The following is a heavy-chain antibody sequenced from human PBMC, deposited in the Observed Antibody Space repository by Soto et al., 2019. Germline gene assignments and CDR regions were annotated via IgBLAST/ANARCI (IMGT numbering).Heavy chain of an antibody. CDR1: GFTFSTYA. V-gene: IGHV3-23*01. J-gene: IGHJ5*02. CDR2: ISGSGGST. D-gene: IGHD3-3*01. CDR3: AKRPLATVFGVAGNRFDT. Sequence: EVQLLESGGGLVQPGGSLRLSCAASGFTFSTYAMTWVRQAPGKGLEWVSGISGSGGSTYYADSVKGRFTISRDNAKNTLYLQMNSLRAEDTAVYYCAKRPLATVFGVAGNRFDTWGQGTLVTVSS.